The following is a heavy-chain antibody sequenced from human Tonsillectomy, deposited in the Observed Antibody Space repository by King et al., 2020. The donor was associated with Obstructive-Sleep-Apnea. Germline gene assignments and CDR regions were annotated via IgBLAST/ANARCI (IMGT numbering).Heavy chain of an antibody. CDR2: IFHSGST. J-gene: IGHJ2*01. CDR1: GGSISSNY. V-gene: IGHV4-59*01. Sequence: VQLQESGPGLVKPSETLSLTCNVSGGSISSNYWSWIRQPPGKGLEWISNIFHSGSTNYSPSLKSRVTMSFDTSKNQFSLKLSSVTATDTAVYYCARDLTSARRYWFFDLWGRGTLVTVSS. D-gene: IGHD3-16*01. CDR3: ARDLTSARRYWFFDL.